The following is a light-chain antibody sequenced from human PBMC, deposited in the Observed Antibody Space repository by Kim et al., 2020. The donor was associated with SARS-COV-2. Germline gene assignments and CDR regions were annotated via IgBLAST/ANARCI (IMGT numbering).Light chain of an antibody. V-gene: IGKV3-11*01. CDR3: QQRSKWPLT. J-gene: IGKJ4*01. CDR2: DAS. CDR1: QSVSSY. Sequence: EIVLTQSPATLSLSPGERGTLSCRASQSVSSYLAWHQQKPGQAPRLLIFDASNRATGIPTRFIGSGSGTDFTLTISSLEPEDFAIYYCQQRSKWPLTFGGGTKVDIK.